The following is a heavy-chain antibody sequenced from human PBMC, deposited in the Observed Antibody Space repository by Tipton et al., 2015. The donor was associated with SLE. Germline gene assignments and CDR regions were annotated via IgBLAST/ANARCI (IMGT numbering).Heavy chain of an antibody. CDR1: GDSITSGSYY. Sequence: TLSLTCSVSGDSITSGSYYWTWIRQPAGKGLEWIGRIYPFGNTIYNPSLKSRATMSIDASKNQFSLTLNSVTAADTAVYYCARGPATARTKYYFMDVWGKGTTVTVSS. CDR3: ARGPATARTKYYFMDV. V-gene: IGHV4-61*02. D-gene: IGHD2-8*01. J-gene: IGHJ6*03. CDR2: IYPFGNT.